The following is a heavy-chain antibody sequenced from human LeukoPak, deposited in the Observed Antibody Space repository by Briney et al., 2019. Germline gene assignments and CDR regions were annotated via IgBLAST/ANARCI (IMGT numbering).Heavy chain of an antibody. CDR1: GGSISSSNW. CDR3: ARAYCSGGSCYSSRGMFDP. D-gene: IGHD2-15*01. Sequence: SGTLSLTCAVSGGSISSSNWWSWIRQPPGKGLEWIGEIYHSGSTNYNPSLKSRVTISVDKSKTQFSLKLSSVTTADTAVYYCARAYCSGGSCYSSRGMFDPWGQGTLVTVSS. CDR2: IYHSGST. V-gene: IGHV4-4*02. J-gene: IGHJ5*02.